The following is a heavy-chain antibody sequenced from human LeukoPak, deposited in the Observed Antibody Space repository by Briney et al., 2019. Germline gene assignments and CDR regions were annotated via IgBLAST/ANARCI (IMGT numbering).Heavy chain of an antibody. CDR2: IYPGDSDT. CDR3: ARPAQNYYDSSGYHTFDY. J-gene: IGHJ4*02. V-gene: IGHV5-51*01. D-gene: IGHD3-22*01. Sequence: GESLKISCKGSGYSFTSYWIGWVRQMPGKGLEWMGIIYPGDSDTRYSPSFQGQVTISADKSISTAYLQWSSLKASDTAMYYCARPAQNYYDSSGYHTFDYWGQGTLVTVSS. CDR1: GYSFTSYW.